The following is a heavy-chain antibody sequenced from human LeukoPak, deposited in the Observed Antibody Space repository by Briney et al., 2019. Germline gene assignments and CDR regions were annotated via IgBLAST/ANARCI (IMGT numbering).Heavy chain of an antibody. Sequence: SQTLSLTCTVSGGSISSGDYYWSWIRQPPGKGLEWIGYIYYSGSTYYNPSLKSRVTISVDTSKNQFSLELSSVTAADTAVYYCAREGFGELFGTAFDYWGQGTLVTVSS. CDR1: GGSISSGDYY. J-gene: IGHJ4*02. CDR2: IYYSGST. CDR3: AREGFGELFGTAFDY. D-gene: IGHD3-10*01. V-gene: IGHV4-30-4*01.